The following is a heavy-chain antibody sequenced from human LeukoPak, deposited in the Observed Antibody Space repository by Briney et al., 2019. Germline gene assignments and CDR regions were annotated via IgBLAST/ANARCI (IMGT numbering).Heavy chain of an antibody. Sequence: ASVKVSCKASGYTFSNYGISWVRQAPGQGLEWVGWIRGDNGTTNYAQKFQGRVTMTTETSTSTAYMELSSLRSEDTAVYYCARGDYGDYLGWFDPWGQGTLVTVSS. J-gene: IGHJ5*02. CDR1: GYTFSNYG. CDR3: ARGDYGDYLGWFDP. D-gene: IGHD4-17*01. V-gene: IGHV1-18*01. CDR2: IRGDNGTT.